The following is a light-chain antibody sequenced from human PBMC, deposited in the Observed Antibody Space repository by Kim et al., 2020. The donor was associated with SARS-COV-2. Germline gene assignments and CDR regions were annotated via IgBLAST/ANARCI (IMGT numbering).Light chain of an antibody. V-gene: IGKV1-39*01. J-gene: IGKJ2*01. CDR2: DAS. Sequence: DIQLTQSPSSLSASVGDRVTITCRASQTIIIYLNWYQQKPGKAPKLLIYDASSLQSGVPSRFSGSGSGTDFTLTISSLQPEDFAIYYCQQSYNTHLTFGGGTKLEI. CDR1: QTIIIY. CDR3: QQSYNTHLT.